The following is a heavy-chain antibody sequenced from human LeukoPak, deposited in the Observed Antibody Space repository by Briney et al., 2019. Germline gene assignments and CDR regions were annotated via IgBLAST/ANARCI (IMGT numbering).Heavy chain of an antibody. Sequence: PSETLSLTCTVSGGSISSYYWSWIRQPAGKGLEWIGRIYTSGSTDYNPSLKSRVTISVDTSKNQFSLKLSSVTAADTAVYYCARVGSWMSVDIWGQGTMVTVSS. CDR2: IYTSGST. CDR1: GGSISSYY. V-gene: IGHV4-4*07. J-gene: IGHJ3*02. D-gene: IGHD6-13*01. CDR3: ARVGSWMSVDI.